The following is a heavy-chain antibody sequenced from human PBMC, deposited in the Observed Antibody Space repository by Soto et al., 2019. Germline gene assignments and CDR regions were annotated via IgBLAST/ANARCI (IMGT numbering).Heavy chain of an antibody. CDR2: INAANGNT. J-gene: IGHJ4*02. Sequence: SVKVSCKASGYTFTNNGLHWVRQAPGQRLEWMGWINAANGNTKYSQKFQGRVTFTRDTSASTVYMEMSSLRSEDTAVYYCARDLAVVGTDYWGQGTLVTVSS. V-gene: IGHV1-3*01. CDR3: ARDLAVVGTDY. CDR1: GYTFTNNG. D-gene: IGHD6-19*01.